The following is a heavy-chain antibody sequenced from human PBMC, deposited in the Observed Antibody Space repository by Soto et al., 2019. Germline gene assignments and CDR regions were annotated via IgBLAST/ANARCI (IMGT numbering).Heavy chain of an antibody. CDR3: AREYCTRTSCHTSAFDM. Sequence: GESLKISCHGSGYSFPTYWISWVRQMPDKGLEWMGRIDPSDSYANYNPSFQGHITISGDKSINTVYLQWSSLRASDTAKYYCAREYCTRTSCHTSAFDMWGQGTMVTVSS. V-gene: IGHV5-10-1*01. CDR2: IDPSDSYA. J-gene: IGHJ3*02. CDR1: GYSFPTYW. D-gene: IGHD2-2*02.